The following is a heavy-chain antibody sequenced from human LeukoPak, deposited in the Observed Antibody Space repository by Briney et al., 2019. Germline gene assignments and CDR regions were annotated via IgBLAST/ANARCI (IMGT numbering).Heavy chain of an antibody. J-gene: IGHJ4*02. CDR1: GFTVSSNY. V-gene: IGHV3-30-3*01. CDR3: APSSGGSYPYFDY. D-gene: IGHD3-16*01. CDR2: ISYDGSNK. Sequence: GGSLRLSCAASGFTVSSNYMSWVRQAPGKGLEWVALISYDGSNKHYADSVKGRITISRDDSKNTLYLQMNSLRAEDTAVYYCAPSSGGSYPYFDYWGQGTLVTVSS.